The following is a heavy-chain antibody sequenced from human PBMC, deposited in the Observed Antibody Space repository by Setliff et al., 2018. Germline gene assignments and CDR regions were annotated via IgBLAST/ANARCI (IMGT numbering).Heavy chain of an antibody. D-gene: IGHD5-12*01. CDR1: GYTFTSYG. Sequence: GASVKVSCKASGYTFTSYGISWVRQATGQGLEWMGWMNTNTGNPTYAQGFTGRFVLSLDISVSTAYLQISSLKAEDTAVYYCARVFRRGYDYWGQGTLVTVSS. CDR3: ARVFRRGYDY. V-gene: IGHV7-4-1*02. CDR2: MNTNTGNP. J-gene: IGHJ4*02.